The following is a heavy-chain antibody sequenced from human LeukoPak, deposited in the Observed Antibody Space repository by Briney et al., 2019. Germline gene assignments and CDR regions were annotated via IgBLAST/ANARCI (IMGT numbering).Heavy chain of an antibody. J-gene: IGHJ4*02. CDR3: AKDPSPYGDYSY. Sequence: GGSLRLSCAASGFTFSSYAVSWVRQAPGKGLEWVSAISGSGGSTYYADSVKGRFTISRDNSKNTLYLQMNSLRAEDTAVYYCAKDPSPYGDYSYWGQGTLVTVSS. D-gene: IGHD4-17*01. CDR1: GFTFSSYA. V-gene: IGHV3-23*01. CDR2: ISGSGGST.